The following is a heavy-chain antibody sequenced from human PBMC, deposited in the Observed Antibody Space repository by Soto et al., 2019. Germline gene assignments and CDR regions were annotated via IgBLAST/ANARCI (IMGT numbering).Heavy chain of an antibody. V-gene: IGHV3-73*01. Sequence: LRLSCAASGFTFSGSAMHWVRQASGKGLEWVGRIRSKANSYATAYAASVKGRFTISRDDSKNTAYLQMNSLKTEDTAVYYCTSGGIAAAGLSFDYWGQGTLVTVSS. CDR1: GFTFSGSA. D-gene: IGHD6-13*01. CDR3: TSGGIAAAGLSFDY. J-gene: IGHJ4*02. CDR2: IRSKANSYAT.